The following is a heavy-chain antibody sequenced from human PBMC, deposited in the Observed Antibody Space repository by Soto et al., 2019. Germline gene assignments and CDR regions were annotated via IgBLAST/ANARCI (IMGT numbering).Heavy chain of an antibody. D-gene: IGHD6-19*01. CDR2: IIPIFGTA. CDR3: AKVRYSSPMGYYYGMDV. V-gene: IGHV1-69*01. J-gene: IGHJ6*02. CDR1: RVAFSKFI. Sequence: QAQLEQSGGEVKKPGSSVKVSCKASRVAFSKFIVTWVRQAPGLGLEWVGGIIPIFGTANYAQKFQGRATITADESTSTSYMEMNNLRSEDTAVYYCAKVRYSSPMGYYYGMDVWGQGTTVTVSS.